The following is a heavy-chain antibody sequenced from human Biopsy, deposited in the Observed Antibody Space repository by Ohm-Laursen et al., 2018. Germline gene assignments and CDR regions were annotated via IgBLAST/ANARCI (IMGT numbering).Heavy chain of an antibody. J-gene: IGHJ4*02. V-gene: IGHV4-4*07. CDR2: LFTSGTT. D-gene: IGHD5-24*01. CDR3: ARQDGYLGYEY. Sequence: SDTLSLTCTVSGGSINSYYWSWMRQPAGKGLEWIGRLFTSGTTNYSPSLNNRVTMSVDTSKNQFSLRLTSVTAADTAVYYCARQDGYLGYEYWGQGALVTVSS. CDR1: GGSINSYY.